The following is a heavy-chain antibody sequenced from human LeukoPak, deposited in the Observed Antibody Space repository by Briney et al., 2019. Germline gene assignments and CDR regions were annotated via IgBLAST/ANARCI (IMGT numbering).Heavy chain of an antibody. D-gene: IGHD3-10*01. V-gene: IGHV3-30*04. Sequence: PGGSLILSCAASGFSFNSYPMHWVRQAPGKGLEWVAVISNDGNNKYYADSVKGRFTISRDNSNNTLSLQMNGLRVEDTAVYYCARPDDSESFYRANHYWGRGTLVTVS. CDR3: ARPDDSESFYRANHY. CDR1: GFSFNSYP. J-gene: IGHJ4*02. CDR2: ISNDGNNK.